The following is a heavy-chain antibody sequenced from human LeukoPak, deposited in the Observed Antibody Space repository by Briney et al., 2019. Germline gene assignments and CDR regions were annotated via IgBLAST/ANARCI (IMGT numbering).Heavy chain of an antibody. J-gene: IGHJ6*02. V-gene: IGHV1-8*01. Sequence: GASVKVSCKASGYTFTSYDINWVRQATGQGLEWMGWMNPNSGNTGYAQKFQGRVTMTRNTSISTAYMELSSLRSEDTAVYYCARGQVVVAATPSYYYGMDVWGQGTTVTVSS. CDR1: GYTFTSYD. CDR3: ARGQVVVAATPSYYYGMDV. D-gene: IGHD2-15*01. CDR2: MNPNSGNT.